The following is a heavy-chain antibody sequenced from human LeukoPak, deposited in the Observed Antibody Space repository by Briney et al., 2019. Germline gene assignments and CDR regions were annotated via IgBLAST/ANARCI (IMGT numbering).Heavy chain of an antibody. J-gene: IGHJ4*02. V-gene: IGHV4-59*01. CDR2: IYYSGST. D-gene: IGHD5-18*01. CDR1: GGSISSYY. Sequence: PSETLSLTCTVSGGSISSYYWSWIRQPPGKGLEWIGYIYYSGSTNYNPSLKSRVTISVHTSKNQFSLKLSSVTAADTAGYYCARVQIGYSYGLFDYWGQGTLVTVSS. CDR3: ARVQIGYSYGLFDY.